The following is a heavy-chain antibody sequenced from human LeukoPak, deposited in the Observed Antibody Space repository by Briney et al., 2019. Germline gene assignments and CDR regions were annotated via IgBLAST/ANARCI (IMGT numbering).Heavy chain of an antibody. CDR1: GYTFTSYG. CDR3: ARDGGLVLPLSDAFDI. J-gene: IGHJ3*02. V-gene: IGHV1-18*01. D-gene: IGHD2-8*01. Sequence: ASVKVSCKASGYTFTSYGVSWVRQAPGQGLEWMGWISVYNGNTKYAQNLQGRVTMTTDTSTSTAYMELRSLRTDDTAVYYCARDGGLVLPLSDAFDIWGQGTMITVSS. CDR2: ISVYNGNT.